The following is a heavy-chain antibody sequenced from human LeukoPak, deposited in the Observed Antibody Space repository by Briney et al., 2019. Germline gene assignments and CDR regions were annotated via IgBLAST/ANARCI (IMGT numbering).Heavy chain of an antibody. CDR2: ISSSSSYI. CDR3: ARDSADYGGTPFDY. CDR1: GFTFSSYS. D-gene: IGHD4-23*01. V-gene: IGHV3-21*01. J-gene: IGHJ4*02. Sequence: PGGSLRLSCAASGFTFSSYSMNWVRQAPGKGLEWVSSISSSSSYIYYADSVKGRFTISRDNAKNSLYLQMNSLRAEDTAVYYCARDSADYGGTPFDYWGQGTLVTVSS.